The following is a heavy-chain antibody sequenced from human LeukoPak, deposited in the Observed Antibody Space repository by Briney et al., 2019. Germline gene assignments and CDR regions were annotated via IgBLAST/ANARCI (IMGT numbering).Heavy chain of an antibody. CDR2: IYYSGST. CDR3: ARHGDYGDFRYFDY. CDR1: GGSISSYY. Sequence: PSETLSLTCTVSGGSISSYYWSWIRQPPGKGLEWIGYIYYSGSTNYNPSLKSRVTISVDTSKNQFSLKLSSVTAADTAVYYCARHGDYGDFRYFDYWGQGTLVTVSS. J-gene: IGHJ4*02. V-gene: IGHV4-59*08. D-gene: IGHD4-17*01.